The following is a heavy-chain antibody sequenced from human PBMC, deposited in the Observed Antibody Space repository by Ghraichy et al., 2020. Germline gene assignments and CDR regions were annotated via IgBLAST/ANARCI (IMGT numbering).Heavy chain of an antibody. Sequence: ASVKVSCKPSGYSFTSYYIHWVRQVPGQGLEWMGIIDPRADSTIYAQKFQGRLTVTRDVSTSTVYMELNSLRSEDTAVHYCARVPRSIAAEEWGQGTLVTVSS. CDR2: IDPRADST. CDR3: ARVPRSIAAEE. CDR1: GYSFTSYY. V-gene: IGHV1-46*01. D-gene: IGHD6-6*01. J-gene: IGHJ4*02.